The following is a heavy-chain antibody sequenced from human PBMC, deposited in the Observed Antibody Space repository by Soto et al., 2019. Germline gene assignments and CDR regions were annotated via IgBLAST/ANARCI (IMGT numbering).Heavy chain of an antibody. Sequence: EVQLVESGGGLVQPGGSLRLSCAASGFNVSSNYMSWVRQAPGKGLEWVSVIYSGGSTYYADSVKGRFTISRDNSKNTMYIQMNSLRDEDTDVYYCARVRGDYVDYWGQGTLVPVSS. V-gene: IGHV3-66*01. CDR3: ARVRGDYVDY. J-gene: IGHJ4*02. CDR2: IYSGGST. CDR1: GFNVSSNY. D-gene: IGHD4-17*01.